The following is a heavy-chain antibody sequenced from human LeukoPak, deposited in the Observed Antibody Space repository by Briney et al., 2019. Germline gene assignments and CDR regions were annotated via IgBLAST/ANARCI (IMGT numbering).Heavy chain of an antibody. CDR3: ARDILEFGESYLNWFDP. D-gene: IGHD3-10*01. V-gene: IGHV7-4-1*02. CDR1: GYTFTSYY. CDR2: INTNTGNP. J-gene: IGHJ5*02. Sequence: GASVKVSCKASGYTFTSYYMHWVRQAPGQGLEWMGWINTNTGNPTYAQGFTGRFVFSLDTSVSTAYLQISSLKAEDTAVYYCARDILEFGESYLNWFDPWGQGTLVTVSS.